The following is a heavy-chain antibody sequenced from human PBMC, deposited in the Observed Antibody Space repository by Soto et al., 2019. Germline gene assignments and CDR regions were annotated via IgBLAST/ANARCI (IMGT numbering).Heavy chain of an antibody. V-gene: IGHV4-59*01. Sequence: SETLSLTCTVSGGSISYYWSWIRQPPGKGLEWIGYIYYSGSTNYNPSLKSRVTISVDTSKNQFSLKLSFVTAADTAVYYCARGVGNYGSGSYYTYGYWGQGTLVTVSS. D-gene: IGHD3-10*01. J-gene: IGHJ4*02. CDR3: ARGVGNYGSGSYYTYGY. CDR2: IYYSGST. CDR1: GGSISYY.